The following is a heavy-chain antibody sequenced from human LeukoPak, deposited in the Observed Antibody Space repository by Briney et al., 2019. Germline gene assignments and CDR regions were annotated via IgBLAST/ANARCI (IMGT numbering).Heavy chain of an antibody. V-gene: IGHV3-30-3*01. D-gene: IGHD6-6*01. CDR2: ISYDGSNK. J-gene: IGHJ1*01. Sequence: PGGSLRLSCAASGFTFSSYAMHWVRQAPGKGLEWVAVISYDGSNKYYADSVKGRFTISRDNPKNTLYLQMNSLRAEDTAVYYCARDRIAARRFGWDAEYFQHWGQGTLVTVSS. CDR3: ARDRIAARRFGWDAEYFQH. CDR1: GFTFSSYA.